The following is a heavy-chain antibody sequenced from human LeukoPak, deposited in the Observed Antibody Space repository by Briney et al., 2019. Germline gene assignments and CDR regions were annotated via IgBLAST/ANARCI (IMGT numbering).Heavy chain of an antibody. CDR1: GYALTELS. D-gene: IGHD3-9*01. J-gene: IGHJ4*02. CDR2: FDPEDGET. Sequence: ASVKVSCKVSGYALTELSMHWVRQAPGKGLEWMGGFDPEDGETIYAQKFQGRVTMTEDTSTDTAYMELRSLRSDDTAVFYCTRDLGTYTSYNSIFFDYWAREPWSPSPQ. CDR3: TRDLGTYTSYNSIFFDY. V-gene: IGHV1-24*01.